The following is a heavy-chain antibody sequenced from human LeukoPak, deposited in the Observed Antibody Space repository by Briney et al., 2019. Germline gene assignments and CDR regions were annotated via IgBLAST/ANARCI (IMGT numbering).Heavy chain of an antibody. V-gene: IGHV4-39*01. CDR2: IYSGRTT. Sequence: PSETLSLTCTVSAGSISSSSHHWGWIRQSPGKGLEWIGSIYSGRTTYYNPSLSNRVTISVVTSKNQFSLQLNSVTAADTSVYYCVRHDGRGGSTMGALESWGQGSLVTVSS. CDR3: VRHDGRGGSTMGALES. J-gene: IGHJ5*02. CDR1: AGSISSSSHH. D-gene: IGHD5/OR15-5a*01.